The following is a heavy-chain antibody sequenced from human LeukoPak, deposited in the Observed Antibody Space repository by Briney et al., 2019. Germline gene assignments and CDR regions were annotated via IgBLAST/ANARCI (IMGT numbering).Heavy chain of an antibody. CDR1: GFTFSSYG. J-gene: IGHJ4*02. CDR3: VRGRSGYYSPADY. CDR2: IWYDGSNK. Sequence: PGGSLRLSCAASGFTFSSYGMHWVRQAPGKGLEWVAAIWYDGSNKYYADSVKGRFTISRDNSKHTLYLQMNSLRAEDTAVYYCVRGRSGYYSPADYWGQGTLVTVSS. V-gene: IGHV3-33*01. D-gene: IGHD3-22*01.